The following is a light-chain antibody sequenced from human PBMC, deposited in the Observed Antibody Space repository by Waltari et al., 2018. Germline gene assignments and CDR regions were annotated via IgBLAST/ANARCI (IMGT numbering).Light chain of an antibody. CDR1: QSVLYSPNNKNS. CDR2: RAS. J-gene: IGKJ3*01. CDR3: QQYYNTPFT. Sequence: DIVMTQSPDSLAVSLGERATINCKSSQSVLYSPNNKNSLTWYQKKPGQPPKLRIYRASTRESGVPDRFSGSGSGTDFTLTISSLQAEDVAVYYCQQYYNTPFTFGPGTKVDVK. V-gene: IGKV4-1*01.